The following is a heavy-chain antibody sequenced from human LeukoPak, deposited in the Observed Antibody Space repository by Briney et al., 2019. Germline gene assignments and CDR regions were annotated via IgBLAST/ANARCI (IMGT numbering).Heavy chain of an antibody. CDR2: ISYDGSNK. CDR3: AKEKHPYYYDSPSYFDY. V-gene: IGHV3-30*18. J-gene: IGHJ4*02. D-gene: IGHD3-22*01. Sequence: GGSLRLSCAASVFTLSSYCMHWVRQARSKGQEWVAVISYDGSNKYYADSVKGRFTISRDNSKNTLYLQMNSLRAEDTAVYYCAKEKHPYYYDSPSYFDYWGQGTLVTVSS. CDR1: VFTLSSYC.